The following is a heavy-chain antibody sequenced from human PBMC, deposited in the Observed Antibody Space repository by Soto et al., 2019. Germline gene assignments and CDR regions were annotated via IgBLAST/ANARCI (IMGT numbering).Heavy chain of an antibody. CDR2: IYYSGST. J-gene: IGHJ6*02. D-gene: IGHD3-3*01. CDR3: ARRRFLEWFANYYYGMDV. Sequence: SETLSLTCTVSGGSISSGGYYWSWIRQHPGKGLEWIGYIYYSGSTYYNPSLKSRVTISVDTSKNQFPLKLSSVTAADTAVYYCARRRFLEWFANYYYGMDVWGQGTTVTVSS. CDR1: GGSISSGGYY. V-gene: IGHV4-31*03.